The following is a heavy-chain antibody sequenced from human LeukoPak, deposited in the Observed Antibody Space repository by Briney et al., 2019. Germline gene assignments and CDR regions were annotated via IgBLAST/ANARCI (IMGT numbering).Heavy chain of an antibody. J-gene: IGHJ4*02. CDR3: ARNDGYNAFDY. CDR1: GFTFSSYA. CDR2: ISYDGSNK. D-gene: IGHD5-24*01. Sequence: PGRSLRLSCAASGFTFSSYAMHWVRQAPGKGLEWVAVISYDGSNKYYADSVKGRFTISRDNSKNTLYLQMNSLRAEDTAVHYYARNDGYNAFDYWGQGTLVTVSS. V-gene: IGHV3-30-3*01.